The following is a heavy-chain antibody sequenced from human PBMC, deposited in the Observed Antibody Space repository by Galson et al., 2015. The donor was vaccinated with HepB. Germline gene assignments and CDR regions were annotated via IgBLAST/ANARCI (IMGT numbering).Heavy chain of an antibody. CDR1: GGTFSSYT. Sequence: SVKVSCKASGGTFSSYTISWVRQAPGQGLEWMGRIIPILGIANYAQKFQGRVTITADKSTSTAYMELSSLRSEDTAVYYCARDNEQWLVPFDYWGQGTLVTVSS. CDR3: ARDNEQWLVPFDY. J-gene: IGHJ4*02. CDR2: IIPILGIA. V-gene: IGHV1-69*04. D-gene: IGHD6-19*01.